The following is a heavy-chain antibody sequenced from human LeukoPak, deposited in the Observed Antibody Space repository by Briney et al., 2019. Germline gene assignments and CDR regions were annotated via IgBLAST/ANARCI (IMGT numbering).Heavy chain of an antibody. CDR1: GFTFSSYW. CDR2: VTGGGDST. V-gene: IGHV3-23*01. J-gene: IGHJ4*02. Sequence: GGSLRLSCAASGFTFSSYWMSWVRQAPGKGLEWISAVTGGGDSTYYADSVKGRFTISRDNAKNSLYLQMNSLRAEDTAVYYCASYSSSSGRGYWGQGTLVTVSS. CDR3: ASYSSSSGRGY. D-gene: IGHD6-6*01.